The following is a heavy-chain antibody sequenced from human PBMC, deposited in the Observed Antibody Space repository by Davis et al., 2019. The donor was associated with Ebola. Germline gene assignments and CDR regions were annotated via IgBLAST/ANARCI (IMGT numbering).Heavy chain of an antibody. J-gene: IGHJ4*02. CDR2: ISGSGRST. V-gene: IGHV3-23*01. CDR3: AKDQAYYDFWSGYSAFDY. CDR1: GFTFSSYA. D-gene: IGHD3-3*01. Sequence: GESLKISCAASGFTFSSYAMSWVRQAPGKGLEWVSSISGSGRSTYYADSVKGRFTVSRDKSNNTLYLQMDSLRGEDTAVYFCAKDQAYYDFWSGYSAFDYWGQGILVTVSS.